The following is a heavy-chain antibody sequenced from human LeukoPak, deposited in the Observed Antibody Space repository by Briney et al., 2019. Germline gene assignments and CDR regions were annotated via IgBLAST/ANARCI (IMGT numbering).Heavy chain of an antibody. V-gene: IGHV1-69*13. D-gene: IGHD6-19*01. Sequence: ASVKVSCKASGGTLSSYAISWVRQAPGQGLEWMGGIIPIFGTANYAQKFQGRVTITADESTSTAYMELSSLRSEDTAVYYCARSRGAGTLFDYWGQGTLVTVSS. CDR1: GGTLSSYA. J-gene: IGHJ4*02. CDR3: ARSRGAGTLFDY. CDR2: IIPIFGTA.